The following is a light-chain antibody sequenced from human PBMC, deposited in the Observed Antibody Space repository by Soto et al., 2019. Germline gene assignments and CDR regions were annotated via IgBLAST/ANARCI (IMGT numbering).Light chain of an antibody. CDR2: GAS. V-gene: IGKV3-15*01. J-gene: IGKJ5*01. CDR3: QQYNNWPPHT. CDR1: QSLSSS. Sequence: EIVLTQSPGTLSLSPCERATLSCSASQSLSSSQLAWYQQRPGQAPRLLIYGASTRATGIPARFSGSGSGTEFTLTISSLQSEDFAVYYCQQYNNWPPHTFGQGTRLEIK.